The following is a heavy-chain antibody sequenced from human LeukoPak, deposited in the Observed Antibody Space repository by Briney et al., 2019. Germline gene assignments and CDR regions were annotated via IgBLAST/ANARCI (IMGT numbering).Heavy chain of an antibody. CDR1: GGSIITNTW. V-gene: IGHV4-4*02. CDR2: IYHGGST. CDR3: AREIYGSGTYYYYNYGMDV. Sequence: SETLSLTCTVPGGSIITNTWWAWVRQPPGKGLEWIGEIYHGGSTNYRPSLKSRVTISVDKSKNQVSLNLTSVTAADTAVYFCAREIYGSGTYYYYNYGMDVWGKGTTVTVSA. D-gene: IGHD3-10*01. J-gene: IGHJ6*04.